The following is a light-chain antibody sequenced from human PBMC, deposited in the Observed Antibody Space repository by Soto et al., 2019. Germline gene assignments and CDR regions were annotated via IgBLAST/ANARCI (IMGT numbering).Light chain of an antibody. J-gene: IGLJ3*02. Sequence: QSALTQPRSVSGSPGQSVTISCTGTSSDVGGYNYVSWYQQHPGKVPKLMIFDVTTRPSGVPDRFSGSKSGYTASLTIAVLQSEDEADYYCCSYAGRYSWVFGGGTKLTVL. V-gene: IGLV2-11*01. CDR2: DVT. CDR3: CSYAGRYSWV. CDR1: SSDVGGYNY.